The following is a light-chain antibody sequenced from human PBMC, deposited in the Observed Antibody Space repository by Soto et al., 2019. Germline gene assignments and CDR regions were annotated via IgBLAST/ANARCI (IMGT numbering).Light chain of an antibody. V-gene: IGLV2-14*01. J-gene: IGLJ2*01. CDR1: SSDIGAFNS. CDR3: SSHTTSSTLLV. CDR2: DVS. Sequence: QSALTQPASVSGSPGQSITISCTGTSSDIGAFNSVAWYQKHPGKAPKLLISDVSVRPSGVSNRFSASKSGNTASLTISGLQAEDEADYYCSSHTTSSTLLVFGGGTKVTVL.